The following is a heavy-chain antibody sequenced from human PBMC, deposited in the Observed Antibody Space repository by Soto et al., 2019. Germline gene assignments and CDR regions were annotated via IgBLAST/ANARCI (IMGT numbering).Heavy chain of an antibody. V-gene: IGHV1-8*01. CDR1: GYTFTSYD. D-gene: IGHD3-3*01. J-gene: IGHJ3*02. CDR2: MNPNSGNT. Sequence: ASVKVSCKASGYTFTSYDINWVRQATGQGLEWMGWMNPNSGNTGYAQKFQGRVTMTRNTSISTAYMELSSLRSEDTAVYYCATSTVFGVVIRDAFDIWGQGTMVTVSS. CDR3: ATSTVFGVVIRDAFDI.